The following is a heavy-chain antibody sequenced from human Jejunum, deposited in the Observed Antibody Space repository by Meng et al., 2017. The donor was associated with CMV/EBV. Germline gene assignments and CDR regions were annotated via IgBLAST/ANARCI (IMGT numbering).Heavy chain of an antibody. Sequence: AASGFTFRTSPIHWVRQAPDKGLEWVAGISNDGDTTYLADSVKGRFSISRDNSKNTVYLQMNSLRGEDTAVYYCARENDYRNYFDSWGRGTLVTVSS. CDR2: ISNDGDTT. V-gene: IGHV3-30-3*01. D-gene: IGHD4-11*01. CDR1: GFTFRTSP. CDR3: ARENDYRNYFDS. J-gene: IGHJ4*02.